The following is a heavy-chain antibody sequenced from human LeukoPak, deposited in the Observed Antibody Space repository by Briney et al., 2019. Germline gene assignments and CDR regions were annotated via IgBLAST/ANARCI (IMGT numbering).Heavy chain of an antibody. CDR2: ISAYNGST. D-gene: IGHD5-24*01. J-gene: IGHJ4*02. CDR3: ARERDGYINDY. Sequence: ASVKVSCKASGYTFTSYGISWVRQAPGQGLEWMGWISAYNGSTNYAQKLQGRVTITTDTSTSTAYMEPRSLRSDDTAVYYCARERDGYINDYWGQGTLVTVSS. CDR1: GYTFTSYG. V-gene: IGHV1-18*01.